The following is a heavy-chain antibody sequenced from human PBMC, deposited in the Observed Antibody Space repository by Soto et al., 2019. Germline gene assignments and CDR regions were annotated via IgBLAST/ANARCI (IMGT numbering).Heavy chain of an antibody. CDR2: IIPIFGTA. V-gene: IGHV1-69*13. CDR1: GGTFSSYA. D-gene: IGHD2-2*01. Sequence: SVKVSCKASGGTFSSYAISWVREAPGQGLEWMGGIIPIFGTANYAQKFQGRVTITADESTSTAYMELSSLRSEDTAVYYCARGGGSTTNFGKYYFDYWGQGTLVTVSS. J-gene: IGHJ4*02. CDR3: ARGGGSTTNFGKYYFDY.